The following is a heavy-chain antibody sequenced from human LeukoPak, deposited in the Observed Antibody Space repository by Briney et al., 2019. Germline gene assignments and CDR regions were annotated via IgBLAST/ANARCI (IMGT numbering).Heavy chain of an antibody. J-gene: IGHJ4*02. V-gene: IGHV3-23*01. Sequence: GGSLRLSCADSGFTFSSYAMSWLRQAPGKGLEWVSAISGSGGSTSYADSVKGRFTISRDNSKNTLYLQMNSLRAEDTAVYYCAKAQGGSGSYSKFDYWGQGTLLTVSS. D-gene: IGHD3-10*01. CDR1: GFTFSSYA. CDR3: AKAQGGSGSYSKFDY. CDR2: ISGSGGST.